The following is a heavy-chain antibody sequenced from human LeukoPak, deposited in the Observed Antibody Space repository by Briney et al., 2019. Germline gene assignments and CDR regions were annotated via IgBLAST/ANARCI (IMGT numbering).Heavy chain of an antibody. CDR2: IYNSGST. CDR3: ARHVSDTSSSYYSYHMDV. D-gene: IGHD6-6*01. V-gene: IGHV4-59*08. Sequence: SETLSLTCAVSGGSIRSYYWSWIRQPPGKGLEWIGYIYNSGSTNYNPSLKSRVTISVDTSKNQFSLRLSSVTAADTAVYYCARHVSDTSSSYYSYHMDVWGEGTTVTVSS. CDR1: GGSIRSYY. J-gene: IGHJ6*03.